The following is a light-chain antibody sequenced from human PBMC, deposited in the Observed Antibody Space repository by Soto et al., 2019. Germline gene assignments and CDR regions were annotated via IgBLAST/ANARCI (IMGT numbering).Light chain of an antibody. Sequence: SYELTQPPSVSVAPGQTATIACGGDDIGSKSVHWYQQKPGQAPSLVVFDDSARPSGIPERFSGANSGNTATLTISRVEAGDEADYYCQVWDNRSEHVVFGGGTKLTVL. V-gene: IGLV3-21*02. CDR3: QVWDNRSEHVV. J-gene: IGLJ2*01. CDR2: DDS. CDR1: DIGSKS.